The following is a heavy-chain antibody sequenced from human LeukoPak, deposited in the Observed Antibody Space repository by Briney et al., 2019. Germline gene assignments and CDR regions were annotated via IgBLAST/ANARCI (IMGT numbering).Heavy chain of an antibody. Sequence: PSETLSLTCTVSGGSIRSYYWSWIRQPPGKGLEWIGYIYYSGSTNYNPSLKSRVTISVDTSKNQFSLKLSSVTAADTAVYYCARDYDFWSGPWAFDIWGQGTMVTVSS. J-gene: IGHJ3*02. D-gene: IGHD3-3*01. CDR1: GGSIRSYY. CDR2: IYYSGST. CDR3: ARDYDFWSGPWAFDI. V-gene: IGHV4-59*01.